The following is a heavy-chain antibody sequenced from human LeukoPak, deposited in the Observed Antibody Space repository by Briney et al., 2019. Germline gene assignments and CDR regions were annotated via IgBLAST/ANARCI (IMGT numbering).Heavy chain of an antibody. CDR3: ARDLGVVSHYYFDS. Sequence: GGSLRLSCAASGFTFSSYSMNWVRQAPGKGLEWVSYISSSSGTIYYADSVRGRFTISRDNAKNSLYLQMNSLRAEDTAVCYCARDLGVVSHYYFDSWGQGTLVTVSS. CDR1: GFTFSSYS. J-gene: IGHJ4*02. D-gene: IGHD2/OR15-2a*01. V-gene: IGHV3-48*01. CDR2: ISSSSGTI.